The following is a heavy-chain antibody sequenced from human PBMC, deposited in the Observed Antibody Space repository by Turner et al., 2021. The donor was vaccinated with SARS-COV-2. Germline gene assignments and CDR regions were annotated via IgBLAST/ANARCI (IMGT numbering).Heavy chain of an antibody. J-gene: IGHJ5*01. V-gene: IGHV3-7*01. D-gene: IGHD1-1*01. CDR2: IKTDGSSK. CDR3: VRHGSWNFDS. CDR1: GFTFSDYW. Sequence: EVQLVESGGGLVQSGGSLRLPCAGSGFTFSDYWMGWVRQATGKGLEWVANIKTDGSSKYYVDSVKDRFTTSRDNAKNSLYLQMYSLRAEDTAVYYCVRHGSWNFDSWGQGTLVTVSS.